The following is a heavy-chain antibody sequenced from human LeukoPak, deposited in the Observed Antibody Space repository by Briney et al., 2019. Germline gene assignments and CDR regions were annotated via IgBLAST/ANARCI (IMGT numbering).Heavy chain of an antibody. V-gene: IGHV4-39*01. D-gene: IGHD6-19*01. CDR3: ASSSGAAGTQGKISLHEYFQH. CDR1: GGSISSSSYY. CDR2: IYYSGST. Sequence: PSETLSLTCTVSGGSISSSSYYWGWIRQPPGKGLEWIGSIYYSGSTYYNPSLKSRVTISVDTSKNQFSLKLSSVTAADTAVYYCASSSGAAGTQGKISLHEYFQHWGQGTLVTVSS. J-gene: IGHJ1*01.